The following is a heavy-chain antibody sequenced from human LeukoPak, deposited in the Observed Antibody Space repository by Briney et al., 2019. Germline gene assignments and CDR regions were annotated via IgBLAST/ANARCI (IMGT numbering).Heavy chain of an antibody. CDR2: IIPIFGTA. Sequence: SVKVSCKASGGTFSSYAISWVRQAPGQGLEWMGGIIPIFGTANYAQKFQGRVTITTDESTSTAYMELSSLRSEDTAVYYCVVSGGGEHIAATQDYFDYWGQGTLVTVSS. J-gene: IGHJ4*02. D-gene: IGHD6-6*01. CDR1: GGTFSSYA. CDR3: VVSGGGEHIAATQDYFDY. V-gene: IGHV1-69*05.